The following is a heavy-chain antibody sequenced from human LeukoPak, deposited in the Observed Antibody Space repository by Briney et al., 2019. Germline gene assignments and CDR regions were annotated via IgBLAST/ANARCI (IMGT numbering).Heavy chain of an antibody. J-gene: IGHJ6*02. V-gene: IGHV4-34*01. D-gene: IGHD5-12*01. CDR3: ASGVANYCYYYGMDV. CDR2: INHSGST. CDR1: GGSFSGYY. Sequence: SETLSLTCAVYGGSFSGYYWSWIRQPPGKGLEWIGEINHSGSTNYNPSLKSRVTISVDTSKNQFSLKLSSVTAADTAVYYCASGVANYCYYYGMDVWGQGTTVTVSS.